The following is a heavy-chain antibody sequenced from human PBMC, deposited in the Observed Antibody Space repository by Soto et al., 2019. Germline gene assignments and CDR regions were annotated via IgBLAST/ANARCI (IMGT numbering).Heavy chain of an antibody. CDR2: IYPGDSDT. D-gene: IGHD2-8*01. J-gene: IGHJ4*02. Sequence: ESLKISFKDYGYRFPNNWIAWARQMPGKGLEWMGSIYPGDSDTRYSPSFEGQVTISADEAIDTAYLQWSSLKASDTAMYYCARVSLYCTNGVCHFDYWGQGTLVTVSS. CDR1: GYRFPNNW. V-gene: IGHV5-51*01. CDR3: ARVSLYCTNGVCHFDY.